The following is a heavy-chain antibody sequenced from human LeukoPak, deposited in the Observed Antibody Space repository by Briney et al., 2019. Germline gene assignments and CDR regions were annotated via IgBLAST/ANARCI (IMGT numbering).Heavy chain of an antibody. D-gene: IGHD6-19*01. CDR1: GGSITSFP. CDR2: IYSSGST. CDR3: AREDNSGWFDY. Sequence: SETLSLTCTVSGGSITSFPWSWIRQSPGKGLEWIGYIYSSGSTNYNPSLKSRVTILLDTTKNQFSLNLSSVTAADTAVYYCAREDNSGWFDYWGRGTLVTVSS. J-gene: IGHJ4*02. V-gene: IGHV4-59*01.